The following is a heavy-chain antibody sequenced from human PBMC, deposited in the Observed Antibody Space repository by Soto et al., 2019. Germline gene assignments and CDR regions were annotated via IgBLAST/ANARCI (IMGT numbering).Heavy chain of an antibody. V-gene: IGHV1-69*02. CDR3: ARTISSYDILTGYPAPYFEY. CDR1: GGTFSSYT. D-gene: IGHD3-9*01. J-gene: IGHJ4*02. Sequence: SVKVSCKASGGTFSSYTISWVRQAPGQGLEWMGRIIPILGIANYAQKFQGRVTITADKSTSTAYMELSSLRSEDTAVYYCARTISSYDILTGYPAPYFEYWGQGTLVTVSS. CDR2: IIPILGIA.